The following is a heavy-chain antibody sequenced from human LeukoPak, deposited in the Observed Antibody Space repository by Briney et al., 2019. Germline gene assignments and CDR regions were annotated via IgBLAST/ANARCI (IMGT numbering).Heavy chain of an antibody. D-gene: IGHD1-26*01. J-gene: IGHJ4*02. V-gene: IGHV1-46*01. CDR1: GYTFTSYY. CDR3: ARGQWELLRSRPLVKEFDY. CDR2: INPSRGST. Sequence: ASLKVSCKASGYTFTSYYMHWVRQAPGQGLEWMGIINPSRGSTSYAQKLQGRVSMTRDMSTSTVYMELSSLRSEDTAVYYCARGQWELLRSRPLVKEFDYWGQGTLVTVSS.